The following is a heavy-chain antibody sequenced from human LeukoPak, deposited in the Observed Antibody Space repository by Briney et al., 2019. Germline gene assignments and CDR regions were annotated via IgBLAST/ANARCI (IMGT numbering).Heavy chain of an antibody. CDR2: IRYDGSNK. Sequence: PGGSLRLSCAASGFTFSSYGMHWVRQAPGKGLEWVAFIRYDGSNKYYADSVKGRFTISRDNSKNTLYLQMNSLRAEDTAVYYCARGGDYCSSTSCYVYYFDYWGQGTLVTVSS. V-gene: IGHV3-30*02. J-gene: IGHJ4*02. CDR3: ARGGDYCSSTSCYVYYFDY. CDR1: GFTFSSYG. D-gene: IGHD2-2*01.